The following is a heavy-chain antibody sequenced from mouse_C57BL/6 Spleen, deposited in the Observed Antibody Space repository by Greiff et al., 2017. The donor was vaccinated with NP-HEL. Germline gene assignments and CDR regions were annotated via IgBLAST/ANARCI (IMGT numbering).Heavy chain of an antibody. D-gene: IGHD1-1*01. Sequence: VKLMESGPELVKPGASVKISCKASGYAFSSSWMNWVKQRPGKGLEWIGRIYPGDGDTNYNGKFKGKATLTADKSSSTAYMQLSSLTSEDSAVYFCARSITTVVAKGAYWGQGTLVTVSA. CDR2: IYPGDGDT. V-gene: IGHV1-82*01. CDR1: GYAFSSSW. J-gene: IGHJ3*01. CDR3: ARSITTVVAKGAY.